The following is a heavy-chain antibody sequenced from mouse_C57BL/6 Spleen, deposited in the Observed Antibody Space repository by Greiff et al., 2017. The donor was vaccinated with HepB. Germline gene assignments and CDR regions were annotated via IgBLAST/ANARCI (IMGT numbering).Heavy chain of an antibody. CDR3: TREDLGPAWFAY. CDR1: GYTFTDYE. D-gene: IGHD5-1*01. Sequence: QVQLQQSGAELVRPGASVTLSCKASGYTFTDYEMHWVKQTPVHGLEWIGAIDPETGGTAYNQKFKGKAILTADKSSSTAYMELRSLTSEDSAVYYCTREDLGPAWFAYWGQGTLVTVSA. V-gene: IGHV1-15*01. CDR2: IDPETGGT. J-gene: IGHJ3*01.